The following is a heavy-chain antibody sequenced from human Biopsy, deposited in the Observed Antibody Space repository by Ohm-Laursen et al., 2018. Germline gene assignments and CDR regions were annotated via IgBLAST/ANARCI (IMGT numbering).Heavy chain of an antibody. CDR3: ARNTGWYGDLYYFDY. J-gene: IGHJ4*02. CDR1: GGTFINYA. CDR2: INPSGSTT. V-gene: IGHV1-46*01. Sequence: ASVKVSCKASGGTFINYAISWVRQAPGQGLEWMGMINPSGSTTNYPQIFQGRVTMTGDTSKSTVYMELSSLRSADTAVYFCARNTGWYGDLYYFDYWGQGTLVTVSS. D-gene: IGHD6-19*01.